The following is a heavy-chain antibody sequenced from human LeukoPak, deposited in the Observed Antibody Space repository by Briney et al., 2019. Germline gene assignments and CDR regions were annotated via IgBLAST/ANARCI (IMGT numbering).Heavy chain of an antibody. D-gene: IGHD5-12*01. CDR2: IYHSGST. Sequence: PSETLSLTCAVSGGSISSSNWWSWVRQPPGKGLEWIGEIYHSGSTNYNPSLKSRVTISVDKSKNQFSLKLSSVTAADTAVYYCARGVATIDYYYSYGMDVWGQGTTVTVSS. V-gene: IGHV4-4*02. CDR3: ARGVATIDYYYSYGMDV. J-gene: IGHJ6*02. CDR1: GGSISSSNW.